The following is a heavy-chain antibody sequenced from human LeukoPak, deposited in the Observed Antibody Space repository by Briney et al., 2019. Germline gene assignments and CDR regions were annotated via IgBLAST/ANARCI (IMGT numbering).Heavy chain of an antibody. CDR2: FIGSSGTT. CDR1: GFTFSSSA. Sequence: GGSLRLSCVASGFTFSSSAMSWVRQAPGQGLEWVSAFIGSSGTTYYGDSVKGRFTISRDNSKNTLYLQMNSLRAEDTAVYYCASPAKYSDTWYFDYWGQGTLVTVSS. D-gene: IGHD6-6*01. V-gene: IGHV3-23*01. J-gene: IGHJ4*02. CDR3: ASPAKYSDTWYFDY.